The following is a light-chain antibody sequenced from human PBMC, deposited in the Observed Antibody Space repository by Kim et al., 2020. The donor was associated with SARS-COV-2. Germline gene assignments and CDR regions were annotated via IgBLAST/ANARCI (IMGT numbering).Light chain of an antibody. CDR3: QKYNSAPRT. Sequence: DIQMTQSPSSLSASVGDRVTITCRASQGISNYLAWYQHKPGRVPKLLIFAASTLHSGVPSRFSGSGSGTDFTLTINSLQPEDVATYYCQKYNSAPRTFGQWTKVDIK. CDR2: AAS. J-gene: IGKJ1*01. CDR1: QGISNY. V-gene: IGKV1-27*01.